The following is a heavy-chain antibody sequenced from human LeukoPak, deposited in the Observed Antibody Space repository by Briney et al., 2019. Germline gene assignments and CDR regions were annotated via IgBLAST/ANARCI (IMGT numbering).Heavy chain of an antibody. J-gene: IGHJ6*02. V-gene: IGHV3-7*05. Sequence: GSLRLSCAASGVTFSSSWMSWVRQAPGKGLEWVATIKQDGSEKYYVDFVKGRFSISRDNAKNSLYLRMSSLGADDTAVYYCAGGTGMDVWGQGTTVTVPS. CDR1: GVTFSSSW. CDR2: IKQDGSEK. D-gene: IGHD1-1*01. CDR3: AGGTGMDV.